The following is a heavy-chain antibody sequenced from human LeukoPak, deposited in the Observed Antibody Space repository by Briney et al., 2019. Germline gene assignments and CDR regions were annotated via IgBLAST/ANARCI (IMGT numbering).Heavy chain of an antibody. V-gene: IGHV1-58*02. D-gene: IGHD1-20*01. CDR3: AALRGLYNWNDGIVYAFDI. CDR2: IVVGSGNT. CDR1: GFTFTSSA. J-gene: IGHJ3*02. Sequence: ASVKVSCKASGFTFTSSAMQWVRQARGQRLEWIGWIVVGSGNTNYAQKFQERVTITRDMSTSRAYMELRSLRSEDTAVYYCAALRGLYNWNDGIVYAFDIWGQGTMVTVSS.